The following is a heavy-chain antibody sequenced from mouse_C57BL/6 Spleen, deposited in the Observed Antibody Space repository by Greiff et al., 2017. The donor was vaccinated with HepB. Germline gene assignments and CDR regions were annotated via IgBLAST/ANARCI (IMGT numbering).Heavy chain of an antibody. CDR2: IDPSDSYT. V-gene: IGHV1-59*01. J-gene: IGHJ2*01. Sequence: VQLQQPGAELVRPGPSVKLSCKASGYTFTSYWMHWVKQRPGQGLEWIGVIDPSDSYTNYNQKFKGKATLTVDTSSSTAYMQLSSLTSEDSAVYYCARGITTVVVFDYWGQGTTLTVSS. CDR1: GYTFTSYW. CDR3: ARGITTVVVFDY. D-gene: IGHD1-1*01.